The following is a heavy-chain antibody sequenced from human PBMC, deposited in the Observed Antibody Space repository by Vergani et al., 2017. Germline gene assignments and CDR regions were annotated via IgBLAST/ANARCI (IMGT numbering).Heavy chain of an antibody. D-gene: IGHD3-10*01. V-gene: IGHV1-3*04. Sequence: QVQLVQSGSELKKPGASVKVSCKASGYTFTSYAMNWVRQAPGQGLEWMGWINTGNGNTKYSQKFQGRVTITRDTSASTAYMELSSLRSEDTAVYYCARDLLITMVRGVKHCYGMDVWGQGTTVTVSS. CDR1: GYTFTSYA. CDR3: ARDLLITMVRGVKHCYGMDV. CDR2: INTGNGNT. J-gene: IGHJ6*02.